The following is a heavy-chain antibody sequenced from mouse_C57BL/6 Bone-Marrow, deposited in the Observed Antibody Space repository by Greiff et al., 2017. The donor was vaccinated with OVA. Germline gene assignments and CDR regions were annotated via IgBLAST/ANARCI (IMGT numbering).Heavy chain of an antibody. J-gene: IGHJ4*01. CDR1: GFTFSSYG. V-gene: IGHV5-6*02. CDR3: ARRFMVTGRDY. Sequence: DVMLVESGGDLVKPGGSLKLSCAASGFTFSSYGMSWVRQTPDKRLEWVATISSGGSYTYYPDSVKGRFTISRDNAKNTLYLQMSSLKSEDTAMYYCARRFMVTGRDYWGQGTSVTVSS. D-gene: IGHD2-2*01. CDR2: ISSGGSYT.